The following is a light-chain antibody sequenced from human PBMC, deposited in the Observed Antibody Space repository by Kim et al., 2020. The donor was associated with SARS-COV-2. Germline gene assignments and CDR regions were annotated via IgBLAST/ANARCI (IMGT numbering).Light chain of an antibody. J-gene: IGKJ4*01. CDR1: QSISRY. Sequence: DIQMTQSPSSLSAFVGDRVTITCRASQSISRYLNWYQQKPGKAPKLLIYTTSNLQSGVPSRFSGSGSGTDFTLTISSLQPEDFATYYCQQSYSTPLTFGGGTKVDIK. CDR3: QQSYSTPLT. CDR2: TTS. V-gene: IGKV1-39*01.